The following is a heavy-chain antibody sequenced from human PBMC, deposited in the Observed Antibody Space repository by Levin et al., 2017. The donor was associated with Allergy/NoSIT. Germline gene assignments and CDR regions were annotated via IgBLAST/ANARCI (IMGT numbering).Heavy chain of an antibody. Sequence: SQTLSLTCAISGDSVFSNTAAWNWIRQSPARGLEWLGRTYYRSKWINEYAEGVKSRVSGKPDTSKNQFSLHLSSVTPDDTAVYYCTSAPRRGYGMDVWGQGTPVTVSS. V-gene: IGHV6-1*01. CDR1: GDSVFSNTAA. CDR2: TYYRSKWIN. J-gene: IGHJ6*02. CDR3: TSAPRRGYGMDV.